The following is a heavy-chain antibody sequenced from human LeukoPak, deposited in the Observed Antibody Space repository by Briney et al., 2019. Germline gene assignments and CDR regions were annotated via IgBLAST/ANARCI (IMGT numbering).Heavy chain of an antibody. CDR2: ISADGNNK. Sequence: PGGSLRLSCAASGFTFSTKAMHWVRQAPGKGLEWVAVISADGNNKYDADSVKGRFTISRDNSKNTLYLQMNSLRAEDTAVYYCAKPRYFDLYYFDYWGQGTLVTVSS. CDR1: GFTFSTKA. D-gene: IGHD3-9*01. V-gene: IGHV3-30-3*02. J-gene: IGHJ4*02. CDR3: AKPRYFDLYYFDY.